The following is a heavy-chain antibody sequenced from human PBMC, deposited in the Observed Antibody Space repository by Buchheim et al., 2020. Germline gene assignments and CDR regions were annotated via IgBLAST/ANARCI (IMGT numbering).Heavy chain of an antibody. CDR3: ASTIAGLNWFDP. D-gene: IGHD3-3*01. CDR1: GGSISSGSYY. Sequence: QVQLQESGPGLVKPSQTLSLTCTVSGGSISSGSYYWSWIRQPAGKGLEWIGRIYTSGSTNYNPSLKSRVTISVDTSQNQFSLKLSSVTAADTAVYYCASTIAGLNWFDPWGQGTL. V-gene: IGHV4-61*02. CDR2: IYTSGST. J-gene: IGHJ5*02.